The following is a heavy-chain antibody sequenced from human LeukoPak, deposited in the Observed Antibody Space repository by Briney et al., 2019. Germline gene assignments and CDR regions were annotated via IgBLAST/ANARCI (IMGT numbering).Heavy chain of an antibody. CDR1: GGSFSGYY. Sequence: SETLSLTCAVYGGSFSGYYWSWIRQPPGKGLEWIGEINHSGSTNYNPSLKSRVTISVDTSKNQFSLKLSSVTAADTAVYYCARDRKYSNSYFDYWGQGTLVTVSS. D-gene: IGHD4-11*01. CDR2: INHSGST. CDR3: ARDRKYSNSYFDY. J-gene: IGHJ4*02. V-gene: IGHV4-34*01.